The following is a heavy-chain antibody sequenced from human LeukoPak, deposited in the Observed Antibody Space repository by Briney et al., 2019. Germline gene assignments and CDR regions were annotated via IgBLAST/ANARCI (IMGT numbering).Heavy chain of an antibody. D-gene: IGHD6-13*01. Sequence: ASVKVSCKSSGYTFTSYGISWVRQAPGQGLEWMGWISAYNGNTNYAQRLQGRVTMTTDTSTSTAHMALRSLRSDDTPVYYCARDLGEQQLEFDYWGQGTVLSVSS. J-gene: IGHJ4*02. CDR1: GYTFTSYG. CDR3: ARDLGEQQLEFDY. V-gene: IGHV1-18*01. CDR2: ISAYNGNT.